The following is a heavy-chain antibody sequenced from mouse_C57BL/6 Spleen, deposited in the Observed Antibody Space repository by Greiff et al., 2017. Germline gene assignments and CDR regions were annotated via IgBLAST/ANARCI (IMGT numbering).Heavy chain of an antibody. Sequence: VQLQQSGAELMKPGASVKLSCKATGYTFTGYWIEWVKQRPGHGLEWIGEILPGSGSTNYNKKFKGKATFTADTSSNTAYLQLSSLTTEDSAIYYCGGGYDENYFDYWGQGTTLTVSS. CDR2: ILPGSGST. CDR3: GGGYDENYFDY. D-gene: IGHD2-2*01. J-gene: IGHJ2*01. V-gene: IGHV1-9*01. CDR1: GYTFTGYW.